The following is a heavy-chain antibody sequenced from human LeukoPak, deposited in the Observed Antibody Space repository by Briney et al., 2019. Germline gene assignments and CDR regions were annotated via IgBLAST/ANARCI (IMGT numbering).Heavy chain of an antibody. Sequence: ASVKVSCKASGGTFSSYAISWVRQAHGQGLEWMGGIIPIFGTANYAQKFQGRVTITADKSTSTAYMELSSLRSEDTAVYYCARAGKLYYGSGSPRSYFDYWGQGTLVTVSS. V-gene: IGHV1-69*06. CDR2: IIPIFGTA. J-gene: IGHJ4*02. D-gene: IGHD3-10*01. CDR1: GGTFSSYA. CDR3: ARAGKLYYGSGSPRSYFDY.